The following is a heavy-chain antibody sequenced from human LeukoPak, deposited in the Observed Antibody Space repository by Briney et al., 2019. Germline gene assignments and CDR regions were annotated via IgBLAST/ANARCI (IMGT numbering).Heavy chain of an antibody. CDR1: GFTFSSYW. Sequence: GGSLRLSCAASGFTFSSYWMHWVRQAPGKGLVWVSRINTDGSSTSYADSVKGRFTISRDNAKNTLYLQMNSLRAEDTAVYYCARDTHDNSGYYYGPFDYWGQGTLVTGSS. CDR2: INTDGSST. V-gene: IGHV3-74*01. D-gene: IGHD3-22*01. CDR3: ARDTHDNSGYYYGPFDY. J-gene: IGHJ4*02.